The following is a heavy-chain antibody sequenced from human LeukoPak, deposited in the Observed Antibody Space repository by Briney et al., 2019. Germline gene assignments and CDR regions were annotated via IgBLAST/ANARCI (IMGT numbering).Heavy chain of an antibody. J-gene: IGHJ4*02. V-gene: IGHV4-59*01. D-gene: IGHD6-19*01. CDR1: GGSISSYY. CDR2: IYYSGST. Sequence: SETLSLTCTVSGGSISSYYWSWIRQPPGKGLEWIGYIYYSGSTNYNPSLKSRVTISVDTSKNQFSLKLSSVTAADTAVYYCARLKGYSSGWYPSYYFDYWGQGTLVTVSS. CDR3: ARLKGYSSGWYPSYYFDY.